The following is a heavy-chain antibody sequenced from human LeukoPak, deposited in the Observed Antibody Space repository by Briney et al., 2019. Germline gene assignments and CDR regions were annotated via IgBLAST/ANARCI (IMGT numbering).Heavy chain of an antibody. V-gene: IGHV3-23*01. CDR1: GFTFSSYA. J-gene: IGHJ4*02. CDR2: ISGSGGST. D-gene: IGHD6-6*01. CDR3: AKDLRVYSSSH. Sequence: GGSLRLSCAASGFTFSSYAMSWVRQAPGKGLEWVSAISGSGGSTYYADSVKGRFTISRDNSKNTLYLQMNSLRAEDTAVYYSAKDLRVYSSSHWGQGTPVTVSS.